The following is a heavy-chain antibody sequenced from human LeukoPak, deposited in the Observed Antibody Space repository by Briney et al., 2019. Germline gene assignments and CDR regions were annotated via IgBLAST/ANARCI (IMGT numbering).Heavy chain of an antibody. CDR3: AREPDTAMPN. Sequence: GGSLRLSCAASGFTFSSYAMHWVRQAPGKGLEYVSANSSNGGSTYYANSVKGRFTISRDNSKNTLYLQMGSLRAEDMAVYYCAREPDTAMPNGGQGTLVTVSS. CDR1: GFTFSSYA. D-gene: IGHD5-18*01. V-gene: IGHV3-64*01. J-gene: IGHJ4*02. CDR2: NSSNGGST.